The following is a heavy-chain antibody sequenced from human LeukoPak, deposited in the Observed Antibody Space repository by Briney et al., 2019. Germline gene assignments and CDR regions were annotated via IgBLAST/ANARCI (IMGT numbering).Heavy chain of an antibody. CDR2: INPNSGGT. CDR3: ARGGASRGYSGYGPFDY. CDR1: GYTFTGYY. D-gene: IGHD5-12*01. J-gene: IGHJ4*02. Sequence: ASVKVSCKASGYTFTGYYMHWVRQAPGQGLEWMGWINPNSGGTNYAQKFQGRVTMTRDTSISTAYLELSRLRSDDTAVYYCARGGASRGYSGYGPFDYWGQGTLVTVSS. V-gene: IGHV1-2*02.